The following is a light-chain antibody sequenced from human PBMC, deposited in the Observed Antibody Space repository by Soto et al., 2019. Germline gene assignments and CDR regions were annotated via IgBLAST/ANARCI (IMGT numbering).Light chain of an antibody. CDR2: GAS. CDR3: QQYGSSGT. CDR1: QSVSSIY. V-gene: IGKV3-20*01. Sequence: EIVLTQCPGTLSLSPGERATLSCRASQSVSSIYLAWYQHKPGQAPRLLIYGASSRATGIPDRFSGSGSGTDFTLTISRLEPEDFAVYYCQQYGSSGTFGQGTKVDIK. J-gene: IGKJ1*01.